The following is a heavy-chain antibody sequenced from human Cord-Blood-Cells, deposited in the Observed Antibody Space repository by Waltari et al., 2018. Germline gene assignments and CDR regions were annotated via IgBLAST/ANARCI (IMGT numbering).Heavy chain of an antibody. CDR1: GFTFSSYA. V-gene: IGHV3-30-3*01. D-gene: IGHD3-3*01. J-gene: IGHJ4*02. CDR3: ARDFAFDYYFDY. CDR2: ISNDGSNK. Sequence: QVQLVESGGGVVQPGRSLRLSCAASGFTFSSYAMHWVRQAPGKGLEWVAVISNDGSNKYYADSVKGRFTISRDNSKNTLYLQMNSLRAEDTAVYYCARDFAFDYYFDYWGQGTLVTVSS.